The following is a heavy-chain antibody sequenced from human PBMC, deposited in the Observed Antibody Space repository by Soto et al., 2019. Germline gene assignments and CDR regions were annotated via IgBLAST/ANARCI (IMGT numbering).Heavy chain of an antibody. J-gene: IGHJ4*02. CDR3: AAVPYDYNSSGYYFDY. CDR1: GFTFIRSA. D-gene: IGHD3-22*01. CDR2: IVVGSGNT. V-gene: IGHV1-58*01. Sequence: QMQLVQSGPEVKEPGTSVKVSCKASGFTFIRSAVQWVRQARGQRLEWIGWIVVGSGNTNYAQKFQQRVTITRDMSTSTAYMELSSLRSEDTAVYYCAAVPYDYNSSGYYFDYWGQRTLVTVSS.